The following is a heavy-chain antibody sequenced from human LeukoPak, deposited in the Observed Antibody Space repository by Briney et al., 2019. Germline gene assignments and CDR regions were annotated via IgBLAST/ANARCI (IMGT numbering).Heavy chain of an antibody. V-gene: IGHV1-46*01. D-gene: IGHD4-17*01. CDR2: INPSGGST. J-gene: IGHJ4*02. Sequence: ASVKVSCKASGGTFSSYAISWVRQAPGQGLEWMGIINPSGGSTSYAQKFQGRVTMTRDTSTSTVYMELSSLRSEDTAVYYCARTYDYGDYGIYYWGQGTLVTVSS. CDR1: GGTFSSYA. CDR3: ARTYDYGDYGIYY.